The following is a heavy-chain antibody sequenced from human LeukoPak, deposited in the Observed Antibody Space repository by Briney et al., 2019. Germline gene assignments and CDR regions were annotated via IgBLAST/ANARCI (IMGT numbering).Heavy chain of an antibody. CDR2: ISWNSGSI. V-gene: IGHV3-9*01. D-gene: IGHD3-10*01. J-gene: IGHJ4*02. CDR1: GFTFDDYA. Sequence: GGSLRLSCAASGFTFDDYAMHWVRQAPGKGLEWVSGISWNSGSIGYADSVKGRFIISRDNAKNSLYLQMNSLRAEDTALYYCAKDIYYYGSGSYSPHFDYWGQGTLVTVSS. CDR3: AKDIYYYGSGSYSPHFDY.